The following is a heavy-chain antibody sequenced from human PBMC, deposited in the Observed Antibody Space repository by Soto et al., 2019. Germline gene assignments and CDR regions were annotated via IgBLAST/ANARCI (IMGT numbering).Heavy chain of an antibody. Sequence: VQLVESGGGVVQPGRSLRLSCEASGFMFLSYGFHWVRQAPGKGLEWVAVISVNGGNKDYVDSVKGRFTISRDDSKNTLYLKLDNLGAGDTAGYYWGKERGGGGYSSIDSWGQGTLVSVSS. CDR1: GFMFLSYG. CDR3: GKERGGGGYSSIDS. CDR2: ISVNGGNK. V-gene: IGHV3-30*18. J-gene: IGHJ5*01. D-gene: IGHD4-4*01.